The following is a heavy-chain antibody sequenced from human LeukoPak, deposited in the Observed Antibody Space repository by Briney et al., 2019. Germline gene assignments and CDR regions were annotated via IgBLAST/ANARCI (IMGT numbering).Heavy chain of an antibody. J-gene: IGHJ5*02. V-gene: IGHV4-34*01. CDR1: GGSFSGYY. D-gene: IGHD6-13*01. Sequence: PSETLSLTCAVYGGSFSGYYWNWIRQPPGKGLEWIGEINHSGSTNYNPSLKSRVTISVDTSKNQFSLKLSSVTAADTAVYYCARGRNSSSLNWFDPWGQGTLVTVSS. CDR3: ARGRNSSSLNWFDP. CDR2: INHSGST.